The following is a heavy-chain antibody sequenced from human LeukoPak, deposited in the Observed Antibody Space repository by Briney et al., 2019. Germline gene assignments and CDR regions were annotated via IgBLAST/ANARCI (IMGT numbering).Heavy chain of an antibody. Sequence: KASEALSLTCTVSGGSISSSSYYWGWIRQPPGKGLEWIGSIYYSGSTYYNPSLKSRVTISVDTSKNQFSLKLSSVTAADTAVYYCARHLGRTTIAAYWGQGTLVTVSS. CDR1: GGSISSSSYY. V-gene: IGHV4-39*01. J-gene: IGHJ4*02. D-gene: IGHD6-6*01. CDR2: IYYSGST. CDR3: ARHLGRTTIAAY.